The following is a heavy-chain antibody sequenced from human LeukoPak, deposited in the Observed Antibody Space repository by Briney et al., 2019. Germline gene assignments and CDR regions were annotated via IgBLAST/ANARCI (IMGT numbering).Heavy chain of an antibody. D-gene: IGHD6-13*01. J-gene: IGHJ4*02. Sequence: GGSLRLSCAASGFTFSDYYMSWIRQAPGKGLEWVSYVSSSGSTIYYADSVKGRFTISRDNAKNSLYLQMNSLRAEDTAVYYCAREGIAAAGTVFVLDYWGQGTLVTVSS. CDR1: GFTFSDYY. CDR2: VSSSGSTI. CDR3: AREGIAAAGTVFVLDY. V-gene: IGHV3-11*01.